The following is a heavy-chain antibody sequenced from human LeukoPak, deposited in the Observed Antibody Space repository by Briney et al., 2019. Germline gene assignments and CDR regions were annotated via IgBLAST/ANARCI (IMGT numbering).Heavy chain of an antibody. D-gene: IGHD5-18*01. Sequence: PGRSLRLSCAASGFIFDDYVMHWVRHAPGKGLEWVSGISWNSGSIDYADSVKGRFTISRDNAKNSLYLQMNSLRAEDTAVYYCAKVPPGGYSCGPFDYWGQGTLVIVSS. J-gene: IGHJ4*02. CDR1: GFIFDDYV. CDR3: AKVPPGGYSCGPFDY. CDR2: ISWNSGSI. V-gene: IGHV3-9*01.